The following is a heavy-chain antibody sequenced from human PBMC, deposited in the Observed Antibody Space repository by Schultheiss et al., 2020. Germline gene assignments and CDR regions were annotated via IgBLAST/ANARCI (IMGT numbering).Heavy chain of an antibody. D-gene: IGHD3-22*01. CDR2: IYSGGYT. Sequence: GSLRLSFAVSGFTVSSNYMSWVRQAPGKGLEWVSVIYSGGYTSYIDSVKGRFTISRHNSKNTLFLQMNSLRAEDTAVYYCARDGLGYYSSTLDYWGQGTLVTVSS. CDR1: GFTVSSNY. J-gene: IGHJ4*02. CDR3: ARDGLGYYSSTLDY. V-gene: IGHV3-53*01.